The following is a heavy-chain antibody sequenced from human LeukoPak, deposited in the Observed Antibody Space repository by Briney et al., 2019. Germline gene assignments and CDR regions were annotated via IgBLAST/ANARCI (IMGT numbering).Heavy chain of an antibody. V-gene: IGHV3-23*01. CDR3: AKGVEDSEIYYYYYMDV. Sequence: PGGSLRLSCAASGFTFSSYTFSTYAMSWVRQAPGKGLEWVSAVSGSGVSTYYADSVKGRFTISRDNSKNTLYLQMNGLRAEDTAVYYCAKGVEDSEIYYYYYMDVWGKGTTVTVSS. CDR1: GFTFSSYTFSTYA. J-gene: IGHJ6*03. D-gene: IGHD5-24*01. CDR2: VSGSGVST.